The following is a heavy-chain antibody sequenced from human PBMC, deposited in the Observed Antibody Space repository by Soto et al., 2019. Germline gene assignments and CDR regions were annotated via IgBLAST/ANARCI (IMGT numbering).Heavy chain of an antibody. CDR1: GGSISSYY. D-gene: IGHD3-3*01. CDR2: IYYSGST. J-gene: IGHJ6*03. V-gene: IGHV4-59*01. CDR3: ARGEPYYDFWSGYYNDYYYYMDV. Sequence: QVQLQESGPGLVKPSETLSLTCTVSGGSISSYYWSWIRQPPGKGLEWIGYIYYSGSTNYNPSLKRRVTISVDTSKNQFSLKLSSVTAADTAVYYCARGEPYYDFWSGYYNDYYYYMDVWGKGTTVTVSS.